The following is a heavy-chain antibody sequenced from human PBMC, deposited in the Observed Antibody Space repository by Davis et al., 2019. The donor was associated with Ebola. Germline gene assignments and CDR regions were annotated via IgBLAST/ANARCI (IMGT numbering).Heavy chain of an antibody. V-gene: IGHV1-69*06. D-gene: IGHD6-19*01. Sequence: AASVKVSCKASGGTFSSYAISWVRQAPGQGLEWMGGIIPILGPGNYGQKFQGRVTITADKSTSTAYMEPSSLRYEDTAVYYCAREGGYSSGWPYFDNWGQGTLVTVSS. CDR2: IIPILGPG. CDR3: AREGGYSSGWPYFDN. CDR1: GGTFSSYA. J-gene: IGHJ4*02.